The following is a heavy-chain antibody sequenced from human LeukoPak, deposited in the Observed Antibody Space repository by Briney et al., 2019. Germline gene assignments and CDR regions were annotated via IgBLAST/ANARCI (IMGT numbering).Heavy chain of an antibody. CDR1: GYTFTGYY. CDR3: ARFSRVRKSAFDI. CDR2: INPNSGGT. J-gene: IGHJ3*02. Sequence: ASVKVSCKASGYTFTGYYMHWVRQAPGQGLEWMGWINPNSGGTNYAQKFQGRVTMTRDTSISTAYMELSRLRSDDTAVYYCARFSRVRKSAFDIWGQGTMVTVSS. V-gene: IGHV1-2*02.